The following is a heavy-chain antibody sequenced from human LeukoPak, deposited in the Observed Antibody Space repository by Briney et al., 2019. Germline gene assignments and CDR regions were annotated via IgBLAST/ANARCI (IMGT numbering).Heavy chain of an antibody. V-gene: IGHV4-34*01. Sequence: PSETLSLTCAVYGGSFSGYYWSWIRQPPGKGLEWIGEINHSGSTNYNPSLKSRVTISVDTSKNQFSLKLSSVTAADTAVYYCARVRFWSGYYPYNWFDPWGQGTLVTVSS. CDR1: GGSFSGYY. CDR3: ARVRFWSGYYPYNWFDP. D-gene: IGHD3-3*01. J-gene: IGHJ5*02. CDR2: INHSGST.